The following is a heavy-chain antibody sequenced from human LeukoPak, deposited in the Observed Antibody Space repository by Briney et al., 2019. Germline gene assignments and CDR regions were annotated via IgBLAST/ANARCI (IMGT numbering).Heavy chain of an antibody. CDR1: GGSISSGGYY. D-gene: IGHD2-15*01. CDR2: IKQDGSEK. CDR3: ARDSGAKDCSGGSCYYFY. J-gene: IGHJ4*02. V-gene: IGHV3-7*01. Sequence: PSETLSLTCTVSGGSISSGGYYWSWVRQAPGKGLEWVANIKQDGSEKYYVDSVKGRFTISRDNAKNSLYLQMNSLRAEDTAVYYCARDSGAKDCSGGSCYYFYWGQGTLVTVSS.